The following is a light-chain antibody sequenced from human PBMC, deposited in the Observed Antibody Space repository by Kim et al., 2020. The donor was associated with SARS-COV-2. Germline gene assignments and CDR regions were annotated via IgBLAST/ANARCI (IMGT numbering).Light chain of an antibody. CDR2: RNN. Sequence: QAVVTQPPSASGTPGQRVTISCSGSTSNIENYYVYWYLQLPGTAPKLLLYRNNQRPPGVPDRFSGSNSGTSASLAISGLRSEDEGVYYCAAWDDSLNGPVFGGGTQLTVL. V-gene: IGLV1-47*01. CDR3: AAWDDSLNGPV. J-gene: IGLJ2*01. CDR1: TSNIENYY.